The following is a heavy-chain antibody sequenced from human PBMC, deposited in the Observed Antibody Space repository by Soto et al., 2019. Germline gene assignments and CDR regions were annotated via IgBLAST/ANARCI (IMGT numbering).Heavy chain of an antibody. J-gene: IGHJ6*02. D-gene: IGHD2-21*01. CDR2: IRNKVNSYTT. V-gene: IGHV3-72*01. CDR3: ARHIPYHGKDV. Sequence: EVQLVESGGGLVQPGGSLRLSCAASGFTSSDHYMDWVRKATGKGLEWVGRIRNKVNSYTTEYAASVKGRFTVSRDDSKNSVYLQMNSLKTEDTAVYYCARHIPYHGKDVWGQGTTVTVSS. CDR1: GFTSSDHY.